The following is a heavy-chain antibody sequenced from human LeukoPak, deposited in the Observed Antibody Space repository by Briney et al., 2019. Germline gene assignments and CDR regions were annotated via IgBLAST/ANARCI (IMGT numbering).Heavy chain of an antibody. CDR3: ARVPDDYGDYADSSYYMDV. J-gene: IGHJ6*03. CDR1: GYTFTGYY. V-gene: IGHV1-2*02. Sequence: ASVKVSCKASGYTFTGYYMHWVRQAPGQGLEWMGWINPNSGGTNYAQKFQGRVTMTRDTSISTAYMELSRLRSDDTAVHYCARVPDDYGDYADSSYYMDVWGKGTTVTVSS. CDR2: INPNSGGT. D-gene: IGHD4-17*01.